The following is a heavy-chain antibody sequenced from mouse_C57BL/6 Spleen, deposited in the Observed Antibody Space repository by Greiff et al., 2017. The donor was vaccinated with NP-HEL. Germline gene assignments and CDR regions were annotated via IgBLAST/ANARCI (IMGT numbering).Heavy chain of an antibody. CDR2: IYPGGGYT. D-gene: IGHD1-1*01. CDR3: ARGGVVSPWYFDV. V-gene: IGHV1-63*01. Sequence: VQLQQSGAELVRPGTSVKMSCKASGYTFTNYWIGWAKQRPGHGLEWIGDIYPGGGYTNYNEKFKGKATLTADKSSSTAYMQFSSLTSEDSAIYYCARGGVVSPWYFDVWGTGTTVTVSS. CDR1: GYTFTNYW. J-gene: IGHJ1*03.